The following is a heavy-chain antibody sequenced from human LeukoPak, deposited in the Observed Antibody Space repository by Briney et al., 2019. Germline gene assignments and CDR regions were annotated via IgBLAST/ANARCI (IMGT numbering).Heavy chain of an antibody. CDR3: ASGAIFEVAPNQADAFDI. J-gene: IGHJ3*02. V-gene: IGHV3-30*03. D-gene: IGHD3-3*01. CDR1: GFTFSSYG. CDR2: ISYDGSNK. Sequence: GGSLRLSCAASGFTFSSYGMHWVRQAPGKGLEWVAVISYDGSNKYYADSVKGRFTISRDNSKNSLYLRMNSLRAEDTAVYYCASGAIFEVAPNQADAFDIWGQGTMVTVSS.